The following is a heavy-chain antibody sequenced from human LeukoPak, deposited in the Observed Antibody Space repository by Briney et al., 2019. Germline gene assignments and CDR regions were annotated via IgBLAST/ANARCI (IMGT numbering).Heavy chain of an antibody. CDR2: IYTSGST. V-gene: IGHV4-4*07. J-gene: IGHJ6*03. CDR1: GGSISSYY. Sequence: PSETLSLTCTVSGGSISSYYWSWIRQPPGKGLEWIGRIYTSGSTNSNPSLKSQVTMSVDTSKNQFSLKLSSVTAADPAVYYCARTAKYSSGWHAYYYYMDVWGKGTTVTVSS. CDR3: ARTAKYSSGWHAYYYYMDV. D-gene: IGHD6-19*01.